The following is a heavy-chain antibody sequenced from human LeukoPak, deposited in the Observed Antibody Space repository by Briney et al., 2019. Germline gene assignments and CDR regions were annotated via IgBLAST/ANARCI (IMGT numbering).Heavy chain of an antibody. J-gene: IGHJ4*02. CDR1: GGSISSYY. V-gene: IGHV4-59*08. Sequence: SETLSLTCTVSGGSISSYYWSWIRQPPGKGLEWIGYIYYSGSTNYNPSLKSRVTISVDTSKNQFSLKLSSVTAADTAVYYCARHRTYYYDSSGYYSVPYYFDYWGQGTLVTVSS. CDR3: ARHRTYYYDSSGYYSVPYYFDY. D-gene: IGHD3-22*01. CDR2: IYYSGST.